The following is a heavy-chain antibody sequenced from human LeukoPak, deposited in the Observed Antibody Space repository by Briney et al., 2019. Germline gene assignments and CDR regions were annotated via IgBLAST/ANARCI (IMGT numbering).Heavy chain of an antibody. D-gene: IGHD3-10*01. Sequence: GGSLRLSCAASGFTFSSYGMHWVRQAPGKGLEWVAVISYDGSNKYYADSVEGRFTISRDNSKNTLYLQMNSLRAEDTAVYYCAKDGHYGSGSLDYWGQGTLVTVSS. J-gene: IGHJ4*02. CDR3: AKDGHYGSGSLDY. V-gene: IGHV3-30*18. CDR1: GFTFSSYG. CDR2: ISYDGSNK.